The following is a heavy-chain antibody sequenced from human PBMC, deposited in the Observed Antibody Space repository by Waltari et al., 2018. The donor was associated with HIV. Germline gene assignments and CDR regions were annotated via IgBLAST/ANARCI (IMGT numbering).Heavy chain of an antibody. D-gene: IGHD1-1*01. CDR3: ATGGWDDAFDY. CDR2: VHYSGST. V-gene: IGHV4-59*11. Sequence: QVQLQESGPRLVKPSETLSLLCPVSGASISSHSCSWIRQSPGKGLEWIGYVHYSGSTSYNPSLKSRVTISLDTSKNQFALRLNSMTPADTAVYYCATGGWDDAFDYWGQGTLVTVSS. CDR1: GASISSHS. J-gene: IGHJ4*02.